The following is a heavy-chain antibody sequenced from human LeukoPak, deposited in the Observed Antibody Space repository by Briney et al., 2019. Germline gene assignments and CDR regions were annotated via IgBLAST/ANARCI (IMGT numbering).Heavy chain of an antibody. V-gene: IGHV3-7*01. CDR3: ATDGGYCTSTSCYRGDYFDY. CDR1: GFTFSSYW. J-gene: IGHJ4*02. D-gene: IGHD2-2*02. Sequence: GGSLRLSCVASGFTFSSYWMSWVRQAPGKGLEWVANIKQDGSEKYYVDSVKGRFTISRDNAKNSLYLQMNSLRAEDTAVHYCATDGGYCTSTSCYRGDYFDYWGQGTLVTVSS. CDR2: IKQDGSEK.